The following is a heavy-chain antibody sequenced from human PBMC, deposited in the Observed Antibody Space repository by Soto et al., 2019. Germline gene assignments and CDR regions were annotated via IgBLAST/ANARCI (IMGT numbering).Heavy chain of an antibody. CDR2: LYYTGSN. CDR3: ASFRGWTTYYFDY. Sequence: QVQLQESGPGLVKPSQTLSLTCSVSGGSISRGGYYWSWIRQHPGKGLEWIGYLYYTGSNSYNPSLKSRLTLSVDTSKNQFSLKLSSVTAADTAVYYCASFRGWTTYYFDYWGQGTLVTVSS. CDR1: GGSISRGGYY. D-gene: IGHD3-10*01. J-gene: IGHJ4*02. V-gene: IGHV4-31*03.